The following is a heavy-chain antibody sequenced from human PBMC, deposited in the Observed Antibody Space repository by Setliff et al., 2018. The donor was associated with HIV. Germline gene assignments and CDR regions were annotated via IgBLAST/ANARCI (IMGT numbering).Heavy chain of an antibody. CDR2: FYYSGSS. CDR3: AKLLPAADMAREIDS. Sequence: SETLSLTCTVSGDSISRRIYYWGWIRQPPGKGLEWIGNFYYSGSSHYNPSLKSRVTISVDTSKNQFSLKLNSVSAADTAVYYCAKLLPAADMAREIDSWGQGTLVTVSS. V-gene: IGHV4-39*01. D-gene: IGHD2-2*01. CDR1: GDSISRRIYY. J-gene: IGHJ4*02.